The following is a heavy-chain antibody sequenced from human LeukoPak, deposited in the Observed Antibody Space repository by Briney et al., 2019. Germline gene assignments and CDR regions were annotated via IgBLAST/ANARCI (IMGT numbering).Heavy chain of an antibody. CDR1: GFTFSSYA. D-gene: IGHD2-15*01. CDR2: IYYRGTT. Sequence: KPGGSLRLSCAASGFTFSSYAMSWVRQAPGKGLEWIGTIYYRGTTYYNPSLKSRVTLSVDTSKNEFSLSLTSVTAADTAVYYCARDFSGFCSGDCRPYYFDYWGQGILVTVSS. V-gene: IGHV4-39*07. CDR3: ARDFSGFCSGDCRPYYFDY. J-gene: IGHJ4*02.